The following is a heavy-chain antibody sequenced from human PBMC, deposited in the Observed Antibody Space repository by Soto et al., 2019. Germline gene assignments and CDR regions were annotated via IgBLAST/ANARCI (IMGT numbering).Heavy chain of an antibody. CDR2: VYYTGTT. Sequence: TLSLTCTVSGGSIGSYHWSWVRQPPGKGLEWIASVYYTGTTNYNPSLGSRVTISIDAPENQISLKLTSVTAADTAYCARDTVLTGMFDLWGQGTLVTVSS. D-gene: IGHD4-17*01. CDR1: GGSIGSYH. CDR3: ARDTVLTGMFDL. J-gene: IGHJ5*02. V-gene: IGHV4-59*01.